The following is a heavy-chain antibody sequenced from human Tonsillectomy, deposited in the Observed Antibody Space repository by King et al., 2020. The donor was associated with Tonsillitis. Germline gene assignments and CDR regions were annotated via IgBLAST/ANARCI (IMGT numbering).Heavy chain of an antibody. CDR1: RLTFTHYW. Sequence: VQLVESGGGLVQPGGSLRLSCAASRLTFTHYWMSWVRQAPGKGLECGANINQNGSKKYYVDLVKGRFTISRDNAKNSLFLQMNSLRAEDTAVYYCVATSDYWGQGTLVTVSS. D-gene: IGHD1-26*01. CDR3: VATSDY. J-gene: IGHJ4*02. CDR2: INQNGSKK. V-gene: IGHV3-7*03.